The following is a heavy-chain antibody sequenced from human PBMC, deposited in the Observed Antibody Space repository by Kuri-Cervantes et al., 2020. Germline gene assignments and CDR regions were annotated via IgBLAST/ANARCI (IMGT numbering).Heavy chain of an antibody. CDR3: AKAVLLWFGVETFFDY. V-gene: IGHV3-30-3*01. CDR1: GFTFSSYA. J-gene: IGHJ4*02. D-gene: IGHD3-10*01. Sequence: GGSLRLSCAASGFTFSSYAMHWVRQAPGKGLEWVAVISYDGSKKYYADSVKGRFTISRDNSKNTLYLQMNSLRAEDTAVYYCAKAVLLWFGVETFFDYWGQGTLVTVSS. CDR2: ISYDGSKK.